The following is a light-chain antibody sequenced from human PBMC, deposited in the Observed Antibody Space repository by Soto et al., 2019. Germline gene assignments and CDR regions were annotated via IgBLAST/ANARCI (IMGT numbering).Light chain of an antibody. Sequence: IVVAQSPATLCVYQGERKTLSCRASQSVSIDLAWYQQTPGQAPRLLIYGASTRATGIPVRFSGSASGTEFTLTISSLQPEDFTVFYFQHHNKCPPPFAKGTKV. CDR2: GAS. CDR3: QHHNKCPPP. V-gene: IGKV3-15*01. CDR1: QSVSID. J-gene: IGKJ1*01.